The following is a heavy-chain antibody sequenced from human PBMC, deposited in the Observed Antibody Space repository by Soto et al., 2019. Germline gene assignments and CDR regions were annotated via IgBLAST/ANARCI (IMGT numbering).Heavy chain of an antibody. J-gene: IGHJ4*02. CDR2: IWYDGSNK. CDR3: ARQTGTTAFDY. CDR1: GFTFSSYG. D-gene: IGHD1-7*01. V-gene: IGHV3-33*01. Sequence: GGSLRLSCAASGFTFSSYGMHWVRQAPGKGLEWVAVIWYDGSNKYYADSVKGRFTISRDNSKNTLYLQMNSLRAEDTAVYYCARQTGTTAFDYWGQGTLVTVSS.